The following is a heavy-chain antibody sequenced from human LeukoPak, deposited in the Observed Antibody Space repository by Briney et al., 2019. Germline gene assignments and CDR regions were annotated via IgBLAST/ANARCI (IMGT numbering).Heavy chain of an antibody. CDR3: AKDRGTMVRGVMIY. D-gene: IGHD3-10*01. Sequence: PGGSLRLSCAASGFTFSDYYMSWIRQPPGKGLEWVSYTSRSGDTMYYADSVRGRFAISRDNAKNSLYLQMNSLRAEDTAVYYCAKDRGTMVRGVMIYWGQGTLVTVSS. V-gene: IGHV3-11*01. CDR2: TSRSGDTM. J-gene: IGHJ4*02. CDR1: GFTFSDYY.